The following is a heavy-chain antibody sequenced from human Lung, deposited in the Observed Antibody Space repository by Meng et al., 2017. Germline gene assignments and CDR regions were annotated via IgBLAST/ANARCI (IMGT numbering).Heavy chain of an antibody. CDR1: GDSVSSNSAA. CDR2: TYYRSKWYN. Sequence: QVHLQQSGPGLVKPSQTLSLTCAISGDSVSSNSAAWNWIRQSPSRGLEWLGRTYYRSKWYNGYAVSVRGRITINPDTSKNQFSLQLNSVTPEDTAVYYCVRLDWELLNWFDPWGQGTLVTVSS. D-gene: IGHD1-26*01. J-gene: IGHJ5*02. CDR3: VRLDWELLNWFDP. V-gene: IGHV6-1*01.